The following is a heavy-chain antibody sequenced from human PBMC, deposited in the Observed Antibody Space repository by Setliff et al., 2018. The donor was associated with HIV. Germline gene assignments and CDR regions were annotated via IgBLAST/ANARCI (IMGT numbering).Heavy chain of an antibody. CDR3: ARGSHDATSVTTPFDY. V-gene: IGHV3-66*02. CDR1: GFTVFNNY. Sequence: PGGSLRLSCAASGFTVFNNYMTWVRQAPGKGLEWVSILYSGGTTHYADSVKGRFTISRDDSKNTLFLQMDSLRPEDTAIYFCARGSHDATSVTTPFDYWGQGTLVTVSS. D-gene: IGHD4-17*01. CDR2: LYSGGTT. J-gene: IGHJ4*02.